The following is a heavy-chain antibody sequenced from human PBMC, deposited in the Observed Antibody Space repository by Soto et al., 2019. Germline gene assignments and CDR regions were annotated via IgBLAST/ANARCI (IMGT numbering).Heavy chain of an antibody. CDR1: GYSFISYW. D-gene: IGHD5-12*01. J-gene: IGHJ6*02. V-gene: IGHV5-10-1*01. CDR3: ARLAMATRRGYYGMDV. Sequence: GECLKISCRGSGYSFISYWISWVRQMPGKGLEWMGRIDPSDSYTNYSPSFQGHVTISADKSISTAYLQWSSLKASDTAMYYCARLAMATRRGYYGMDVWGQGTTVTVSS. CDR2: IDPSDSYT.